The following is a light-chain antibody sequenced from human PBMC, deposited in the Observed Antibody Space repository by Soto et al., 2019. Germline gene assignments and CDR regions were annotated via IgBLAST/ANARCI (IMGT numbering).Light chain of an antibody. V-gene: IGLV2-14*01. Sequence: QSVLTQAAAVSGCPGQSITISCTGTSSDIALYNYVSWYQQHPGKAPKLVIYEVTHRPSGVSNRFSGSKSGNTASLTISGLQTDDEADYYCSSYTSSRSLVFGTGTKVTVL. CDR1: SSDIALYNY. CDR2: EVT. CDR3: SSYTSSRSLV. J-gene: IGLJ1*01.